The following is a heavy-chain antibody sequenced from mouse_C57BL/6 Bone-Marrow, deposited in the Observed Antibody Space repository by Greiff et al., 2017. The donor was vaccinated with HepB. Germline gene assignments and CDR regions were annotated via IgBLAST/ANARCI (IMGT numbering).Heavy chain of an antibody. CDR1: GYTFTNYW. D-gene: IGHD1-1*01. J-gene: IGHJ2*01. V-gene: IGHV1-63*01. CDR3: ARQGGSSYYFDY. Sequence: LVESGAELVRPGTSVKMSCKASGYTFTNYWIGWAKQRPGHGLEWIGDIYPGGGYTNYNEKFKGKATLTADKSSSTAYMQFSSLTSEDSAIYYCARQGGSSYYFDYWGQGTTLTVSS. CDR2: IYPGGGYT.